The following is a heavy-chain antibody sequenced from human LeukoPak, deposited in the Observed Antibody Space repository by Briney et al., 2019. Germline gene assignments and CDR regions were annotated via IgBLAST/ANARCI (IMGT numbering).Heavy chain of an antibody. J-gene: IGHJ4*02. CDR2: INTNTGNP. CDR1: GYTFTSYA. V-gene: IGHV7-4-1*02. Sequence: ASVTVSCTASGYTFTSYAMNWVRQAPGQGLEWMGWINTNTGNPTYAQGFTGRFVFSLDTSVSTAYLQISSLKAEDTAVYYCATYYYDSSGYYSFDYWGQGTLVTVSS. CDR3: ATYYYDSSGYYSFDY. D-gene: IGHD3-22*01.